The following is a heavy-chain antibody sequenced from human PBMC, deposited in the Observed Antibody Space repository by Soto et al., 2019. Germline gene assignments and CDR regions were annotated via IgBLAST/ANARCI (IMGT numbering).Heavy chain of an antibody. CDR3: ARVARGAWGVFDS. Sequence: EVQLVESGGGLVQPGESLRLSCAASGLTFSSYWMHWVRQAPGKGLVWVSRINYDGSTTGYADAVKGRFTISRDNAKDTVYLEMNSLTAEDTAVYYCARVARGAWGVFDSWGQGTLVTVSS. V-gene: IGHV3-74*01. D-gene: IGHD3-16*01. CDR1: GLTFSSYW. CDR2: INYDGSTT. J-gene: IGHJ4*02.